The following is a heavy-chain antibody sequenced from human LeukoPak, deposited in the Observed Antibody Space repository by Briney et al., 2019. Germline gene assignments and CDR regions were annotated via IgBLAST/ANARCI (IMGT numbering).Heavy chain of an antibody. J-gene: IGHJ4*02. D-gene: IGHD2-2*01. CDR2: IYPGDSDT. Sequence: GESLKISFKGSGYSFTSYWIGWVRQMPGKGLEWMRIIYPGDSDTRYSPSFQGQVTISADKSIGTAYLQWSSLKASDTAMYYCARGVVVPADLFDYWGQGTLVTVSS. CDR3: ARGVVVPADLFDY. CDR1: GYSFTSYW. V-gene: IGHV5-51*01.